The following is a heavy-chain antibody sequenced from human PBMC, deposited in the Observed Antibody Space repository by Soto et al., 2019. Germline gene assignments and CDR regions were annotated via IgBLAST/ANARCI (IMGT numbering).Heavy chain of an antibody. D-gene: IGHD6-19*01. Sequence: PGESLKISCKGSGYTFTSYWIGWVRQMSGKGLEWMGISYPGDSDTRYSPSFQGQVTISADKSINTAYLQWNSLKASDSARYYCARPGSSDHSAPFDYCGLGTLVTVSS. V-gene: IGHV5-51*01. CDR1: GYTFTSYW. CDR3: ARPGSSDHSAPFDY. CDR2: SYPGDSDT. J-gene: IGHJ4*02.